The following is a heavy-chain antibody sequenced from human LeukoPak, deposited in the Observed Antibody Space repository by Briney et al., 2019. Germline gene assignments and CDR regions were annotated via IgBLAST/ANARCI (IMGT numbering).Heavy chain of an antibody. CDR1: GDSVSNNSAA. Sequence: SQTLSLTCAISGDSVSNNSAAWNWIRQSPLRGLEWLGRTYYRSKWYNDYAESVKSRITINPDTSKNQFSLQLNSVTSDDTAVYYCVKGYSFDYWGQGTLVTVSS. J-gene: IGHJ4*02. CDR2: TYYRSKWYN. CDR3: VKGYSFDY. V-gene: IGHV6-1*01.